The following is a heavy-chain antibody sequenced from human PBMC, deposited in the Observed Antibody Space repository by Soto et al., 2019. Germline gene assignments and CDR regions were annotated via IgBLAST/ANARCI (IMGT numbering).Heavy chain of an antibody. D-gene: IGHD3-16*01. Sequence: EVQLLESGGGLVQPGGSLRLSCGASGFTFSSYGVSWVRQGPGKGLEWVADISGSGDATHYADSVKGHFTISRDNSKNTLFLQMNSLRAEDTAIYYCVRGAWGSIHDHWGQGTLIIVSS. CDR1: GFTFSSYG. CDR3: VRGAWGSIHDH. CDR2: ISGSGDAT. J-gene: IGHJ4*02. V-gene: IGHV3-23*01.